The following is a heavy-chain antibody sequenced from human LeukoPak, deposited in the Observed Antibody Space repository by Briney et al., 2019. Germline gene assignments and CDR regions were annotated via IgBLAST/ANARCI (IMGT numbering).Heavy chain of an antibody. CDR1: GYTFTSYD. Sequence: ASVKVSCKASGYTFTSYDINWVRQATGQGLEWMGWMNPNSGNTGYAQKFQGRVTMTRNTSISTAYMELSSLRSEDTAVYYCAREGSAIERRLGGSSSFHYHYYMDVWGKGTTVTVSS. CDR3: AREGSAIERRLGGSSSFHYHYYMDV. J-gene: IGHJ6*03. V-gene: IGHV1-8*01. CDR2: MNPNSGNT. D-gene: IGHD6-13*01.